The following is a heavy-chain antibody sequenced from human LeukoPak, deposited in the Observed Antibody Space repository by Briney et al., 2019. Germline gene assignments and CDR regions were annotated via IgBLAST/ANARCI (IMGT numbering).Heavy chain of an antibody. CDR3: ATETNGRHYDY. V-gene: IGHV3-21*06. D-gene: IGHD1-14*01. CDR2: IGPTGSDR. Sequence: GGSLRLSCTASGITFSTSSFNWVRQAPGKGLEWVASIGPTGSDRYHADSIKGRFTISRDNANNFLYLQMNSLRAEDTAVYYCATETNGRHYDYWGQGTLLTVSS. CDR1: GITFSTSS. J-gene: IGHJ4*02.